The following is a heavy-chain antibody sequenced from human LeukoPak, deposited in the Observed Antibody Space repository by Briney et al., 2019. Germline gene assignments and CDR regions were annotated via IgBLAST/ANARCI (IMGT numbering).Heavy chain of an antibody. CDR1: GFTFSSYS. CDR2: ISSSSSYI. V-gene: IGHV3-21*01. Sequence: GGSLRLSCAASGFTFSSYSMNWVRQAPGKGLEWVSSISSSSSYIYYADSVKGRFTISRDNAKNSLYLQMNSLRAEETAMFYCATSMAQDVDAFHIWGQGTMVTVSS. CDR3: ATSMAQDVDAFHI. J-gene: IGHJ3*02. D-gene: IGHD2-21*01.